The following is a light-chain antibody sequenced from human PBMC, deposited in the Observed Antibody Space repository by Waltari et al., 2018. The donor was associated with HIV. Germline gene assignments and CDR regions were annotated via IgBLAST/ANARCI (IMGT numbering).Light chain of an antibody. J-gene: IGLJ1*01. CDR2: ENN. V-gene: IGLV1-51*01. CDR1: SSNIGHNY. Sequence: QSVLTQPPSVSAAPGQKVTISCSGRSSNIGHNYVSCYQQLPGTAPKLLIYENNKRPSGIPDRFSGSKSGTSATLGITGLQTGDEADYYCGTWDNSLSAGGVFGTGTKVTVL. CDR3: GTWDNSLSAGGV.